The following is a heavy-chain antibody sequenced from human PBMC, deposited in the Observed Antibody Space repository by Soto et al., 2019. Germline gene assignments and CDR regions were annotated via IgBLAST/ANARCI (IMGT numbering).Heavy chain of an antibody. J-gene: IGHJ6*03. Sequence: GGSLRLSCAASGFTFSSYGMHWVRQAPGKGLEWVAVISYDGSNKYYADSVKGRFTISRDNSKNTLYLQMNSLRAEDTAVYYCAKDPTLLYYYYYYMDVWGKGTTVTVSS. CDR2: ISYDGSNK. V-gene: IGHV3-30*18. CDR3: AKDPTLLYYYYYYMDV. CDR1: GFTFSSYG.